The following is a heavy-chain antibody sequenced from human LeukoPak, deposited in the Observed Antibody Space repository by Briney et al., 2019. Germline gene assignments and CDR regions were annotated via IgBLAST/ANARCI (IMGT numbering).Heavy chain of an antibody. J-gene: IGHJ4*02. D-gene: IGHD1-26*01. V-gene: IGHV5-51*01. CDR1: GYSFTSYW. Sequence: GESLKISCKGSGYSFTSYWIGWVRQLPGKGLEWMGIIYPGDSDIRYSPSFQGQVTFSADKSISTAYLQWSSLKASDTAIYYGGRLVGGLLEDWGQGTLVTVSS. CDR2: IYPGDSDI. CDR3: GRLVGGLLED.